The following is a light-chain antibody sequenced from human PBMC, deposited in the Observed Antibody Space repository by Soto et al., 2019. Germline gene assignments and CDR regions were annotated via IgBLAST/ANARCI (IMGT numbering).Light chain of an antibody. CDR1: SSDVGAYNY. J-gene: IGLJ1*01. V-gene: IGLV2-14*01. CDR2: HVS. CDR3: YSYTTSSTYV. Sequence: HSVLTQAASVSGFPGQSITISCTRTSSDVGAYNYVSWYQQHPAKIPKLMIYHVSNRPSGVSDRFSGSKSGNTASLTISGLQAEDEADYYCYSYTTSSTYVFGTGTKVTVL.